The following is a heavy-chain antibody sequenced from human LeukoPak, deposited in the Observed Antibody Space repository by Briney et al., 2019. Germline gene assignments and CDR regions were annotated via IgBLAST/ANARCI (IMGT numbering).Heavy chain of an antibody. Sequence: RASVKVSCKASGGTFSSYAISWVRQAPGQGLEWMGIINPSGGSTSYAQKFQGRVTMTRDMSTSTVYMELSSLRSEDTAVYYCARDGTPIYSSGWVYMDVWGKGTTVTISS. J-gene: IGHJ6*04. D-gene: IGHD6-25*01. CDR3: ARDGTPIYSSGWVYMDV. CDR1: GGTFSSYA. V-gene: IGHV1-46*01. CDR2: INPSGGST.